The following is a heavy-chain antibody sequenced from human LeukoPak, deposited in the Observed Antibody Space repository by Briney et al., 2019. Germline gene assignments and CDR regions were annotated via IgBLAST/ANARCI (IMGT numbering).Heavy chain of an antibody. CDR2: IYYSGST. CDR3: ASLARSHYFDY. D-gene: IGHD2-21*01. CDR1: GGSISSYY. Sequence: SETLSLTCTVSGGSISSYYWTWIRQPPGKGLEWIGYIYYSGSTNYNPSLKSRVTISVDTSKNQFSLKLSSVTAADTAVYYCASLARSHYFDYWGQGTLVTVSS. V-gene: IGHV4-59*01. J-gene: IGHJ4*02.